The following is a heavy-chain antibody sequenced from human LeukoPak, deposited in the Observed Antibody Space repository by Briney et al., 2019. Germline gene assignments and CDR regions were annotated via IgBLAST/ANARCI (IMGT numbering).Heavy chain of an antibody. V-gene: IGHV3-30*04. CDR2: ISYDGSNK. Sequence: GRSLRLSCAASGFTFSSYAMHWVRQAPGKGLEWVAVISYDGSNKYYADSVKGRFTISRDNSKNTLYLQMNSLRAEDTAVYYCAKEVGYSYGSDQYYFDYWGQGTLVTVSS. CDR1: GFTFSSYA. D-gene: IGHD5-18*01. CDR3: AKEVGYSYGSDQYYFDY. J-gene: IGHJ4*02.